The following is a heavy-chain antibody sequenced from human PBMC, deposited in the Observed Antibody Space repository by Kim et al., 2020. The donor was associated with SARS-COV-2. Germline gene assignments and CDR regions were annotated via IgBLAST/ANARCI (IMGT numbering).Heavy chain of an antibody. Sequence: INHSGSTNYNPSLKSRVTISVDTSKNQFSLKLSSVTAADTAMYYCASMDVWGKGTTVTVSS. CDR3: ASMDV. V-gene: IGHV4-34*01. J-gene: IGHJ6*03. CDR2: INHSGST.